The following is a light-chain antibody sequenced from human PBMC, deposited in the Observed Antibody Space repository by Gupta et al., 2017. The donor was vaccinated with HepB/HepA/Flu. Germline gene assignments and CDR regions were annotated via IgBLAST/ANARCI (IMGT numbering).Light chain of an antibody. J-gene: IGKJ2*01. Sequence: EIVLTQSPATLSLSPGERSTLSCRASQSVSFSLAWYQQKPGQAPSLLIYDASNRAKGSPARCSGSGAGTDVNFTIISLEPEDCEVYYCRQLHNCHPLSTFGQGTKLDIK. CDR1: QSVSFS. V-gene: IGKV3-11*01. CDR2: DAS. CDR3: RQLHNCHPLST.